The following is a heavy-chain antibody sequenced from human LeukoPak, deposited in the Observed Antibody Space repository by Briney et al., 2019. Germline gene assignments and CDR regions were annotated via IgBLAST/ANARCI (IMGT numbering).Heavy chain of an antibody. CDR1: GFTFTTYG. CDR2: IWYDGSHK. D-gene: IGHD1-14*01. Sequence: PGRSLRLSCAASGFTFTTYGMHWVRQAPGKGLEWVAIIWYDGSHKYYADSVKGRFTISRDNSKNTLYLQMSSLRAEDTAVYYCAGGEPYVYWGQGTLVTVSS. V-gene: IGHV3-33*01. J-gene: IGHJ4*02. CDR3: AGGEPYVY.